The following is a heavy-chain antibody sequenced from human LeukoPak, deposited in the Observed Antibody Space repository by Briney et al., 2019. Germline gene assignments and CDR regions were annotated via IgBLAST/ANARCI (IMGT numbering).Heavy chain of an antibody. Sequence: GASLKFSCKGAGYSFTSYWIGWVRQMPEKGLEWMGIIYPGDSDTRYSPSFQGQVTISTDKSIITAYLQGSSLKASDTAMYYCARHVGANGASDYWGQGTLVTVSS. V-gene: IGHV5-51*01. J-gene: IGHJ4*02. CDR3: ARHVGANGASDY. D-gene: IGHD1-26*01. CDR1: GYSFTSYW. CDR2: IYPGDSDT.